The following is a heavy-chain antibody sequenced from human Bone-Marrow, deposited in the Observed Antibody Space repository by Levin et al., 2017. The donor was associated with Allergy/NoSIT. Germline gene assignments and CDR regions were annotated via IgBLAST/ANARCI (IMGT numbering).Heavy chain of an antibody. J-gene: IGHJ4*02. CDR2: IYYIGTT. Sequence: MSSETLSLTCTVSGGSISRSPYYWVWIRQPPGKGLEWIGSIYYIGTTYYNPSLKSRLTISVDTSKNQFSLKLRSVTAADTAVYYCARAGRYDYWGQGTLVTVSS. D-gene: IGHD3-9*01. CDR3: ARAGRYDY. CDR1: GGSISRSPYY. V-gene: IGHV4-39*07.